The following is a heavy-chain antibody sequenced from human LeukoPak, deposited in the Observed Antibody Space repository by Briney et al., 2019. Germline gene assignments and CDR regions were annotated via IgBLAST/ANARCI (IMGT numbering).Heavy chain of an antibody. D-gene: IGHD3-22*01. J-gene: IGHJ4*02. Sequence: GSLRLSCAASGFTFSDYYMNWIRQPPGKGLEWIGEINHSGSTNYNPSLKSRVTISVDTSKNQFSLKLSSVTAADTAVYYCARGIKYYDGSGYYYATRRFDYWGQGTLVTVSS. CDR2: INHSGST. CDR1: GFTFSDYY. V-gene: IGHV4-34*01. CDR3: ARGIKYYDGSGYYYATRRFDY.